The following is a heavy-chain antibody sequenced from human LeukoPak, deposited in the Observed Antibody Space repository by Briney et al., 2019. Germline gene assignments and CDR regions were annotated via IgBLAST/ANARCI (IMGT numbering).Heavy chain of an antibody. CDR1: GFTFSSYG. J-gene: IGHJ4*02. Sequence: GRSLRLSCAASGFTFSSYGMHWVRQAPGKGLEWVAVISYDGSNKYYADSVKGRFTISRDNSKNTLYLQMNSLRAEDTAVYYCVKSHGRDYDSSRHFDYWGQGTLVTVSS. V-gene: IGHV3-30*03. CDR2: ISYDGSNK. D-gene: IGHD3-22*01. CDR3: VKSHGRDYDSSRHFDY.